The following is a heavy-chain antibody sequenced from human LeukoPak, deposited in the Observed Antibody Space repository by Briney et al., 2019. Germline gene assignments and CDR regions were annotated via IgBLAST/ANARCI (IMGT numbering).Heavy chain of an antibody. CDR2: IYSSGST. CDR3: AKEGTYTYGASDFDY. V-gene: IGHV4-39*06. J-gene: IGHJ4*02. Sequence: SETLSLTCTVSGVSISSSSYYWGWIRQPPGQGLEWIGSIYSSGSTYYNPSLKSRVTISADTSKNQFTLKLSSVTPADTAVYYCAKEGTYTYGASDFDYWGQGTLVTVSS. CDR1: GVSISSSSYY. D-gene: IGHD4/OR15-4a*01.